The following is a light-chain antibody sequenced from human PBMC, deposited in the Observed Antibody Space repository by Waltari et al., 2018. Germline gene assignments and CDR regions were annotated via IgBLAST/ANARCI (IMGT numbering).Light chain of an antibody. CDR1: QGIYSY. CDR2: AAS. Sequence: DIQLTQSPSFLSASVGDRVPIPCRASQGIYSYLAWYQQKPGKAPNPLIYAASTLQTGVPSRFSGSGSVTEFTLTISSLQPEDFATYYCQQLYSYPFTFGPGTKVDIK. V-gene: IGKV1-9*01. CDR3: QQLYSYPFT. J-gene: IGKJ3*01.